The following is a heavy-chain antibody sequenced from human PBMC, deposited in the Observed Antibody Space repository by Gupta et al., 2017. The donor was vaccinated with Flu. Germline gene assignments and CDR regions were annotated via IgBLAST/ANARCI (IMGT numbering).Heavy chain of an antibody. CDR2: ISNDGSTS. J-gene: IGHJ6*02. Sequence: YGMHWVRQAPGKGLECVAVISNDGSTSPHTVALKGRFTISRETSKKTLYLQMRSLRIADQAVYYCAKDGRGKNTNYGMHVWGQGTTVTVSS. CDR3: AKDGRGKNTNYGMHV. CDR1: YG. V-gene: IGHV3-30*18. D-gene: IGHD3-16*01.